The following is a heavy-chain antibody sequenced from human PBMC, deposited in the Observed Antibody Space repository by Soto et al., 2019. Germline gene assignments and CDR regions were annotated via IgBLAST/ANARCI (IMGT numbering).Heavy chain of an antibody. CDR3: ARGSRTTVPYPGVVIIWEGDY. D-gene: IGHD3-3*01. CDR2: INPSGGST. Sequence: QMQLVQSGAEVKKPGASVKVSCKASGYTFTSYYMHWVRQAPGQGLEWMGIINPSGGSTSYAQKFQGSVTMTRDTSTSTVYMELSSLRSEDTAVYYCARGSRTTVPYPGVVIIWEGDYWGQGTLVTVSS. CDR1: GYTFTSYY. J-gene: IGHJ4*02. V-gene: IGHV1-46*01.